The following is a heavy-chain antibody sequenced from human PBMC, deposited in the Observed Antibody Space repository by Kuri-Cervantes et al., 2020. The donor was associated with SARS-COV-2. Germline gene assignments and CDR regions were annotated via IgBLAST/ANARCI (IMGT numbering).Heavy chain of an antibody. CDR1: GGSFSGYY. CDR2: INHSGST. V-gene: IGHV4-34*01. Sequence: ESLKISCAVYGGSFSGYYWSWIRQPPGKGLEWIGEINHSGSTNYNPSLKSRVTISVDTSKNQFSLKLSPVTAADTAVYYCARGTGDLDQWGQGTLVTVSS. D-gene: IGHD7-27*01. J-gene: IGHJ5*02. CDR3: ARGTGDLDQ.